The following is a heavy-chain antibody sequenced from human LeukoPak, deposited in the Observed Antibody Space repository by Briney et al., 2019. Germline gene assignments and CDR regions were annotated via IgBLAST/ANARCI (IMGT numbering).Heavy chain of an antibody. Sequence: GGPLRLSCAASGLSFSSYTMNWVRQAPGKGLEWLSYISRSSSTIHYADSVKGRFTISRDNAKNSLYLQMNSLRVEDTAVYFCAKNANGYGYGAFDIWGQGTMVTVSS. J-gene: IGHJ3*02. CDR3: AKNANGYGYGAFDI. CDR1: GLSFSSYT. CDR2: ISRSSSTI. V-gene: IGHV3-48*01. D-gene: IGHD3-16*01.